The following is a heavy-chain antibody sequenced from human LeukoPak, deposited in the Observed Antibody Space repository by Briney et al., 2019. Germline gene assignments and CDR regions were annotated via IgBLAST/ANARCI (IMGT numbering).Heavy chain of an antibody. V-gene: IGHV4-59*01. CDR3: ARDLGGSRDY. D-gene: IGHD1-26*01. CDR1: GDSITSDY. J-gene: IGHJ4*02. Sequence: SETLSLTCIVSGDSITSDYWSWIRQSPGKGLEWVGYIFYTGITNYNPSLKSRVSISVDTSKNELPLQLKSVTAADTAIYYIARDLGGSRDYWGQGTPVTVSS. CDR2: IFYTGIT.